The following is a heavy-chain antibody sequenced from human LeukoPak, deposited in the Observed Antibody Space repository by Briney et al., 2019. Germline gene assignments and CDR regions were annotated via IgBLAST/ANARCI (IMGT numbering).Heavy chain of an antibody. J-gene: IGHJ3*02. CDR1: GGSISGYY. D-gene: IGHD6-6*01. V-gene: IGHV4-4*07. CDR2: IYSSGST. CDR3: ARRSGGSSASAFDI. Sequence: SETLPLTCTVSGGSISGYYWNWIRQPAGQGLEWIGRIYSSGSTDYNPSLKSRVTVSVDTSKNQFSLRLKSVTAADTALYYCARRSGGSSASAFDIWGQGTMVTVSS.